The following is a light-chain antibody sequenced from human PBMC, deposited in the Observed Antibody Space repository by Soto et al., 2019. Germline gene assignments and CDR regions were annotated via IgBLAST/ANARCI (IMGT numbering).Light chain of an antibody. CDR3: QQYYSILYT. V-gene: IGKV1-39*01. Sequence: DIQMTQSPSSLSASVGDRVTITCRASQNIDSYLGWYQHKPGKAPRLLIHGASTLQNGVPLRFSGSGSGTDFTLTISGLQPEDLATYYCQQYYSILYTFGQGTKLEIK. CDR1: QNIDSY. J-gene: IGKJ2*01. CDR2: GAS.